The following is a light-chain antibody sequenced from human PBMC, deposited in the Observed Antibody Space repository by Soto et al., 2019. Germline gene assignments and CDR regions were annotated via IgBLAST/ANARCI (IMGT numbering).Light chain of an antibody. CDR2: KAS. CDR3: QQYNPYSPYT. J-gene: IGKJ2*01. Sequence: DIQMTQSPSTLSGSVGDRVTITCRASQTISSWLAWYQQKPGKAPKLLIYKASTLKSGVPSRFSGSGSGTEFTLTISSLQPDDFATYYCQQYNPYSPYTFGQGTKVDIK. CDR1: QTISSW. V-gene: IGKV1-5*03.